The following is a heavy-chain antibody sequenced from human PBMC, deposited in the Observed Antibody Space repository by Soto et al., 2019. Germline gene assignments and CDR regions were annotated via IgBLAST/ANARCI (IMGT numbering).Heavy chain of an antibody. J-gene: IGHJ3*02. CDR3: ATHGLGGRWLQYGAFDT. CDR2: FDPEDGET. CDR1: GYTLTELS. Sequence: ASVRVSCKVSGYTLTELSMHWVRQAPGKGLEWMGGFDPEDGETIYAQKFQGRVTMTEDTSTDTAYMELSSLRSEDTAVYYCATHGLGGRWLQYGAFDTWGQGTMVTVSS. V-gene: IGHV1-24*01. D-gene: IGHD3-16*01.